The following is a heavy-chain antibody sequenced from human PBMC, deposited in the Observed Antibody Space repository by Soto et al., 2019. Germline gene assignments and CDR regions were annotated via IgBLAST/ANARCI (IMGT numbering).Heavy chain of an antibody. CDR3: APAMLRGVYSRFDV. J-gene: IGHJ3*01. V-gene: IGHV4-31*03. D-gene: IGHD3-10*01. CDR1: GGSISSGGYY. Sequence: QVQLQQSGPGLVKPSQTLSLTCTVSGGSISSGGYYWSWIRQHPGKGLEWIGYIYFSGSTDYDPSLMRRVSISVDTSKTLFSLKLTSVTAADTAVYYCAPAMLRGVYSRFDVCGQGTMVTVSS. CDR2: IYFSGST.